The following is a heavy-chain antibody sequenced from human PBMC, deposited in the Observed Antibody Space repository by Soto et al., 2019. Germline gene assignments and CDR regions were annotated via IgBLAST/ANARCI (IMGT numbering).Heavy chain of an antibody. Sequence: SVKVSCKVSGGIFNTYRFGWARQAPGQRLEWMADIIPVFGTTKYAPRFQDGVTITADKTTTTVYMELSSLRADDTAIYFCASYSSGWFFYWGQGTLVTVSS. CDR3: ASYSSGWFFY. J-gene: IGHJ4*02. V-gene: IGHV1-69*06. D-gene: IGHD6-19*01. CDR2: IIPVFGTT. CDR1: GGIFNTYR.